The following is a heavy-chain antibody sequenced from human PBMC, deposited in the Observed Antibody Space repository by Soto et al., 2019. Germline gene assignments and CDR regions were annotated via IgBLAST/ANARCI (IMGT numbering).Heavy chain of an antibody. CDR3: ARAPTGEYYYMDV. J-gene: IGHJ6*03. CDR1: GFTVSSNY. V-gene: IGHV3-66*01. CDR2: IYSGGST. Sequence: EVQLVASGGGLVQPGGSLRLSCAASGFTVSSNYMSWVRQAPGKGLEWVSVIYSGGSTYYADSVKGRFTISRDNSKNTLYLQMNSLRAEDTAVYYCARAPTGEYYYMDVWGKGTTVTVSS. D-gene: IGHD4-17*01.